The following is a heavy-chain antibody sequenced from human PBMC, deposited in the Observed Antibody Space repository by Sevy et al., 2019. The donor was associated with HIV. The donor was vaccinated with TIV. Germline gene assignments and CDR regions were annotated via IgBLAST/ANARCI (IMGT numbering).Heavy chain of an antibody. J-gene: IGHJ6*02. V-gene: IGHV3-7*01. Sequence: GESLKISCVASGFSFTNYWMTWVRQAPGKGLEWVANIKRDASEKYYVGSVKGRFTISRDNSKNTLYLQMNSLRAEDTAVYYCARDEYSSSWYIPTPHYYYYGMDVWGQGTTVTVSS. CDR2: IKRDASEK. D-gene: IGHD6-13*01. CDR1: GFSFTNYW. CDR3: ARDEYSSSWYIPTPHYYYYGMDV.